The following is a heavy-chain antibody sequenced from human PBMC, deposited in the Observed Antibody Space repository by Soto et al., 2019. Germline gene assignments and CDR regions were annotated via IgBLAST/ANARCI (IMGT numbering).Heavy chain of an antibody. V-gene: IGHV3-48*02. CDR1: GFTFSSYS. CDR3: ASNYYDCSGLGAFDI. J-gene: IGHJ3*02. D-gene: IGHD3-22*01. CDR2: ISSSSSTI. Sequence: GSLRLSAAASGFTFSSYSMNGVSQAPGKGLEWVSYISSSSSTIYYADSVKGRFTISRDNAKNSLYLQMNSLRDEDTAVYYCASNYYDCSGLGAFDIWGQGTMVTVSS.